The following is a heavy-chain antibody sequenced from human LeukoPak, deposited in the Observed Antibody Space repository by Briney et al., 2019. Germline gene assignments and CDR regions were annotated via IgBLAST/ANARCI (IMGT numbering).Heavy chain of an antibody. J-gene: IGHJ4*02. V-gene: IGHV3-48*03. Sequence: GGSLRLSCAASGFTFSSYEMNWVRQAPGKGLEWVSYISSSGSTIYYADSVKGRFTISRDNAKNSLYLQMNSLRAEDTAVYYCARGGRRDGYAPFDYWGQGTLVTVSS. CDR3: ARGGRRDGYAPFDY. CDR2: ISSSGSTI. CDR1: GFTFSSYE. D-gene: IGHD5-24*01.